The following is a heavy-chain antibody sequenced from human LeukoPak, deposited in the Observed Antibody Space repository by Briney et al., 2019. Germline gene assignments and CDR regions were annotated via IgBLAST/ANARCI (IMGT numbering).Heavy chain of an antibody. Sequence: GGSLRLSCAASGFTFGNYWMHWVRQAPGEGLVWVSRVSVDGSHASYADSVKGRFTISRDNAKNTLYLQMNSLRAEDTAVLYCGRGISGVPPAIDCWGQGTLVTVSS. CDR1: GFTFGNYW. CDR3: GRGISGVPPAIDC. J-gene: IGHJ4*02. D-gene: IGHD2-8*01. CDR2: VSVDGSHA. V-gene: IGHV3-74*01.